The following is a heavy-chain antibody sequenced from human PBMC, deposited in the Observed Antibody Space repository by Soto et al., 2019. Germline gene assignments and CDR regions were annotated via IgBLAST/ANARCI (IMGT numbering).Heavy chain of an antibody. J-gene: IGHJ6*02. CDR3: TGITWFRGMDV. V-gene: IGHV6-1*01. CDR2: TYYKSKWNN. Sequence: SQTLSLTCVISGDSVSSNSAGWNWIRQSPSRGLEWLGRTYYKSKWNNDYALSVRSRITINPDTSKNQFSLHLYSVTPEDPAVYYCTGITWFRGMDVWGQGTPVTVSS. D-gene: IGHD3-10*01. CDR1: GDSVSSNSAG.